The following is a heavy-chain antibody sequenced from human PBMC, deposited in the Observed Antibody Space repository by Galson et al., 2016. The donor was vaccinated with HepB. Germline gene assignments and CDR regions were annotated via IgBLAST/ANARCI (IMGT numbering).Heavy chain of an antibody. D-gene: IGHD3-10*01. V-gene: IGHV3-7*01. Sequence: SLRLSCAASGFTFNAHWMNWVRQAPGKGLEWVANIRGHGIVSYYAESVRGRFTISRDNAKNSLYLQMNGLRVDETAVYYCSREMTGSYFDWGQGTLVTVSS. CDR2: IRGHGIVS. CDR1: GFTFNAHW. CDR3: SREMTGSYFD. J-gene: IGHJ4*02.